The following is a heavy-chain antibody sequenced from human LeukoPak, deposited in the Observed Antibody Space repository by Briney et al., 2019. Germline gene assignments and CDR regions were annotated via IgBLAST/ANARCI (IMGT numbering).Heavy chain of an antibody. CDR2: IYYSGST. Sequence: SETLSLTRTVSGGSISSYYCSWIRQPPARGLAGMGYIYYSGSTNYNPSLKSRVTISVDTSKNQFSLRLSSVTAADTAVDYCARSVIAARPFDYWGQGTLVTVSS. D-gene: IGHD6-6*01. V-gene: IGHV4-59*01. J-gene: IGHJ4*02. CDR1: GGSISSYY. CDR3: ARSVIAARPFDY.